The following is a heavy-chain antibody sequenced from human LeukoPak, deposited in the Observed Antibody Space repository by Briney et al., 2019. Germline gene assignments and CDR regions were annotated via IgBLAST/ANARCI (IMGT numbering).Heavy chain of an antibody. J-gene: IGHJ6*02. V-gene: IGHV3-21*01. Sequence: GSLRLSCAASGFTLSSYSMNWVRQAPGKGLEWASSISSSSSYIYYADSVKGRFTIPRDNAKNSLYLQMNSLRAEDTAVYYCARGKDIVVVVAANYYGMDVWGQGTTVTVSS. CDR2: ISSSSSYI. CDR1: GFTLSSYS. CDR3: ARGKDIVVVVAANYYGMDV. D-gene: IGHD2-15*01.